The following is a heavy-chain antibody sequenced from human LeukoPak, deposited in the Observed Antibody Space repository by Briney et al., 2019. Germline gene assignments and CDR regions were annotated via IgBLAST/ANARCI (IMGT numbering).Heavy chain of an antibody. V-gene: IGHV3-30*18. Sequence: GGSLRLSCAASGLTFSSYAMHWVRQAPGKGLEWVAVISHDASNKYYADSVKGRFTISRDNSQNTLYLQMNSLRADDTAVYYCAKDTHSSGWYAPFDCWGQGSLVTVSS. CDR1: GLTFSSYA. CDR3: AKDTHSSGWYAPFDC. D-gene: IGHD6-19*01. J-gene: IGHJ4*02. CDR2: ISHDASNK.